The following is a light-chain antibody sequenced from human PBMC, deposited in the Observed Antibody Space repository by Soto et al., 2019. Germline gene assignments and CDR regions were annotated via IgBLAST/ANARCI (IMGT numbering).Light chain of an antibody. Sequence: EIVLTPSPGTLSLSPGERATLSCRASQSITSSHLAWYQQKPGQAPRLLIYDISRRATGSQDRFSGSASGTDFPTTVSRIEPEDFVLYFCQQYGVSPLSNFGKGNKMEIK. V-gene: IGKV3-20*01. CDR1: QSITSSH. CDR2: DIS. J-gene: IGKJ2*01. CDR3: QQYGVSPLSN.